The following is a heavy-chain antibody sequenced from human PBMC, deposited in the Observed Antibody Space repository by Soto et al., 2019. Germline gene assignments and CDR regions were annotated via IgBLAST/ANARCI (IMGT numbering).Heavy chain of an antibody. CDR3: AKDRGLAQYYYKGMDV. J-gene: IGHJ6*02. V-gene: IGHV3-30*18. CDR2: ISYDGSNK. Sequence: VQLVESGGGVVQPGRSLRLSCAASGFTFSSYGIHWVRQAPGKGLEWVAVISYDGSNKNYADSVKGRFTVSRDNSKNTLYLQMNSLRAEDTAVYYCAKDRGLAQYYYKGMDVWGQGTTVTVSS. D-gene: IGHD3-10*01. CDR1: GFTFSSYG.